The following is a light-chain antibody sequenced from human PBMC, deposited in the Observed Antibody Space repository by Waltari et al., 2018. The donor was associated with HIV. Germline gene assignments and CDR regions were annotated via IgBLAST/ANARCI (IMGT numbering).Light chain of an antibody. CDR3: GTWDSSLSAVV. V-gene: IGLV1-51*01. CDR2: DKN. Sequence: QSVLTQPPSVSAAPGQKVTISCSGRSSNIGNKYVSWYQQLPGTAPKLLIYDKNKRPSGIPDRFSGSKSGTSATLGITGLQTGDEADYYCGTWDSSLSAVVFGGGTKLTVL. CDR1: SSNIGNKY. J-gene: IGLJ2*01.